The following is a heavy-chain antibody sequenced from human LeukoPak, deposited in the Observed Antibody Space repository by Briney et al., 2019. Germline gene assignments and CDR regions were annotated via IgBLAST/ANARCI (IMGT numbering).Heavy chain of an antibody. CDR2: ISYDGSNK. D-gene: IGHD3-22*01. CDR1: GFTFSSYA. CDR3: AKVSEYYYDSSGYKDY. J-gene: IGHJ4*02. V-gene: IGHV3-30-3*01. Sequence: GGSLRLSCAASGFTFSSYAMHWVRQAPGKGLEWVAVISYDGSNKYYADSVKGRFTISRDNSKNTLYLQMNSLRAEDTAVYYCAKVSEYYYDSSGYKDYWGQGTLVTVSS.